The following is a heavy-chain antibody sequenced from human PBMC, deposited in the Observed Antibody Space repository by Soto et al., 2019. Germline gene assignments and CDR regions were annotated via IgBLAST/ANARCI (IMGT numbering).Heavy chain of an antibody. CDR2: IWYDGSNK. CDR3: AAGEPLHY. J-gene: IGHJ4*02. Sequence: QMQLVESGGGVVQPGRSLRLSCAASGFNLINYGMHRVRQAPGKGLEWVAIIWYDGSNKYYADSVKGRFTISRDNSKNTVYLQMNSLRAEDTAMYYCAAGEPLHYRGQGTLVTVSS. V-gene: IGHV3-33*01. D-gene: IGHD3-10*01. CDR1: GFNLINYG.